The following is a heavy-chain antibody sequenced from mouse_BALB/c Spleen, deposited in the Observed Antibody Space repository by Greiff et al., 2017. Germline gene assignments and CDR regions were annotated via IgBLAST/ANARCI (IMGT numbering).Heavy chain of an antibody. CDR2: INPYNGDT. Sequence: VQLQQSGPELVKPGASVKISCKASGYSFTGYFMNWVMQSHGKSLEWIGRINPYNGDTFYNQKFKGKATLTVDKSSSTAHMELRSLASEDSAVYYCARSVITTVHFDYWGQGTTLTVSS. J-gene: IGHJ2*01. CDR1: GYSFTGYF. CDR3: ARSVITTVHFDY. V-gene: IGHV1-20*02. D-gene: IGHD1-1*01.